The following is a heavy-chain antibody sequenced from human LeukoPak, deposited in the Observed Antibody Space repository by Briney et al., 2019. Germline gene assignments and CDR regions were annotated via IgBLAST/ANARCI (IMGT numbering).Heavy chain of an antibody. V-gene: IGHV3-23*01. CDR1: GSIPFNSYS. Sequence: PAGSLRLSCAASGSIPFNSYSMSWVRQAPGKGLEWVSAITSSGETTYYADSVKGRFTISRDNSKNMVYLQMNSLRAEDAATYYCAKMQGYFDYWGQGSLVTVSS. J-gene: IGHJ4*02. CDR3: AKMQGYFDY. CDR2: ITSSGETT.